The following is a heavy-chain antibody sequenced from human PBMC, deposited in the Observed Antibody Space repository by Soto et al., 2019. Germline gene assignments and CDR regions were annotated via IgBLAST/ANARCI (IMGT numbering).Heavy chain of an antibody. J-gene: IGHJ4*02. Sequence: GSLRLSCAASAFTFSSYGMHWVRQAPGKGLEWVALISYDGSNKYYADSVKGRFTISRDTSKNTLYLQMNSLRAEDTAVYYCAKARIAVADFFDYWGQGTPVTVSS. CDR1: AFTFSSYG. CDR3: AKARIAVADFFDY. CDR2: ISYDGSNK. D-gene: IGHD6-19*01. V-gene: IGHV3-30*18.